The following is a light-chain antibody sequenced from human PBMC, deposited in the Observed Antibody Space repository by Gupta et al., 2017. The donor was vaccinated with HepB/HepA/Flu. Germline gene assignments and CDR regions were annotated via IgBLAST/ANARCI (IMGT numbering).Light chain of an antibody. CDR1: QSVSSN. CDR3: QQNNNWPPWT. V-gene: IGKV3-15*01. Sequence: EIVMTQSPATLSVSPGERATLSCRASQSVSSNLAWYQQQPGQAPRLLIYGASTRDTGIPARFSGSGYGTEFTLTISSRQSEDFAVYYCQQNNNWPPWTFGQGTKVEIK. J-gene: IGKJ1*01. CDR2: GAS.